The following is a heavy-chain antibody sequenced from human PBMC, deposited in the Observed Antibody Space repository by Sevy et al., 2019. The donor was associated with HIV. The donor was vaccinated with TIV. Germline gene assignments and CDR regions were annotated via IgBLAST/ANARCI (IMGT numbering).Heavy chain of an antibody. CDR2: IHYSRGT. J-gene: IGHJ6*02. Sequence: SETLSLTCTVSGGSISGDVYFWIWIRQHPGKGLEWIGYIHYSRGTDYNPSLKSRVTISVDTSKNQISLNMRSVTAADTAVYYCARDSCKSTSCQNWGYYGMDVWGQGTTVTVSS. CDR1: GGSISGDVYF. V-gene: IGHV4-31*03. CDR3: ARDSCKSTSCQNWGYYGMDV. D-gene: IGHD2-2*01.